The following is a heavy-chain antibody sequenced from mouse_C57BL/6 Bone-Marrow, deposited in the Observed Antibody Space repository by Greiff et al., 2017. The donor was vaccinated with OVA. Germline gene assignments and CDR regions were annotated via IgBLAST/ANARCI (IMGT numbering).Heavy chain of an antibody. CDR1: GFNIKDDY. CDR3: TTRLYFDV. CDR2: IDPENGDT. D-gene: IGHD3-2*02. J-gene: IGHJ1*03. V-gene: IGHV14-4*01. Sequence: EVQVVESGAELVRPGASVKLSCTASGFNIKDDYMHWVKQRPEQGLEWIGWIDPENGDTEYASKFQGKATITADTSSNTAYLQLSSLTSEDTAVYYCTTRLYFDVWGTGTTVTVSS.